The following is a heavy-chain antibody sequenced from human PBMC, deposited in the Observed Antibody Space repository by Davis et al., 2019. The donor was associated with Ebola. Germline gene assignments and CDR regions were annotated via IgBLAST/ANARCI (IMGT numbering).Heavy chain of an antibody. CDR3: VRTLTWFFDY. V-gene: IGHV4-30-4*01. D-gene: IGHD1-20*01. CDR2: IYYSGST. Sequence: SETLSLTCTVSGGSISSGDYYWSWIRQPPGKGLEWIGYIYYSGSTYYNPSLKSRVTTSVDTSKNQFSLRLSSVTAADTAVYYCVRTLTWFFDYWGQGTLVTVSS. CDR1: GGSISSGDYY. J-gene: IGHJ4*02.